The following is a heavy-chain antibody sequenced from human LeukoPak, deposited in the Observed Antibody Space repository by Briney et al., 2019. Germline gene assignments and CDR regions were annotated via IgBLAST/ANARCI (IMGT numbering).Heavy chain of an antibody. CDR2: ISGSGGST. V-gene: IGHV3-23*01. CDR3: ARPNTMVRGVIIEPLDY. D-gene: IGHD3-10*01. CDR1: GFTFSSYA. Sequence: PGGSLRLSCAASGFTFSSYAMSWVRQAPGKGLEWVSAISGSGGSTYYADSVKGRFIISRDNSKNTLYLQMNSVGAEDTAVYYCARPNTMVRGVIIEPLDYWGQGTLVTVSS. J-gene: IGHJ4*02.